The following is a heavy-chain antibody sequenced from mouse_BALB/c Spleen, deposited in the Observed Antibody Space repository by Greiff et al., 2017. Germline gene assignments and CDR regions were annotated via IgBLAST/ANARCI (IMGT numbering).Heavy chain of an antibody. Sequence: VQRVESGPGLVQPSQSLSITCTVSGFSLTSYGVHWVRQSPGKGLEWLGVIWSGGSTDYNAAFISRLSISKDNSKSQVFFKMNSLQANDTAIYYCARRGLLRGPFAYWGQGTLVTVSA. CDR3: ARRGLLRGPFAY. CDR1: GFSLTSYG. J-gene: IGHJ3*01. D-gene: IGHD1-1*01. V-gene: IGHV2-2*02. CDR2: IWSGGST.